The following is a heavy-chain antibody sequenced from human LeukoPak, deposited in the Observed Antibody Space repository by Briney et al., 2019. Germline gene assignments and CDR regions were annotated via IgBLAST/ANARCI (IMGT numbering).Heavy chain of an antibody. CDR1: RFTFSSYS. V-gene: IGHV3-48*01. CDR2: ISSSSSTI. Sequence: PGGSLRLSCAASRFTFSSYSMNWVRQAPGKGLEWVSYISSSSSTIYYADSVKGRFTISRDNAKNSLYLQMNSLRAEDTAVYYCARDTHYYDSSGYYHFDYWGQGTLVTVSS. CDR3: ARDTHYYDSSGYYHFDY. J-gene: IGHJ4*02. D-gene: IGHD3-22*01.